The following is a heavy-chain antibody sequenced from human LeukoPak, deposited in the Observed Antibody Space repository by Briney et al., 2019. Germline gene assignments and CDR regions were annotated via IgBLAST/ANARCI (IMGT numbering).Heavy chain of an antibody. V-gene: IGHV4-61*02. J-gene: IGHJ3*02. D-gene: IGHD6-13*01. CDR2: IYTSGST. CDR1: GGSISSGIYY. CDR3: ARGSSWQAFDI. Sequence: SETLSLTCTVSGGSISSGIYYWSWIRQPAGKGLEWIGRIYTSGSTKYNPSLKSRVTISVDTSKNQFSLKLSSVTAADTAVYYCARGSSWQAFDIWGQGTMVTVSS.